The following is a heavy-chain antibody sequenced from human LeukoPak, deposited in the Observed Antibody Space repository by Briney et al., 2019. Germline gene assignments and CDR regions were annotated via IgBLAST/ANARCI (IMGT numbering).Heavy chain of an antibody. J-gene: IGHJ6*02. CDR2: IIPIFGTA. CDR1: GGTFSSYA. CDR3: ARDTKVDTAMVAVWGMDV. D-gene: IGHD5-18*01. Sequence: SVKVSCKASGGTFSSYAISWVRQAPGQGLEWMGGIIPIFGTANYAQKFQGRVTITADKSTSTAYMELSSLRSEDTAVYYCARDTKVDTAMVAVWGMDVWGQGTTVTVSS. V-gene: IGHV1-69*06.